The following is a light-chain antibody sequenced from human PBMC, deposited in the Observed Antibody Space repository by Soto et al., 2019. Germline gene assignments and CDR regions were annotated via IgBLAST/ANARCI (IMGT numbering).Light chain of an antibody. CDR1: SSDVGGYNY. CDR3: SSYTSSSIPV. CDR2: DVS. V-gene: IGLV2-14*01. J-gene: IGLJ7*01. Sequence: QLVLTQPASVSGSPGQSITISCTGPSSDVGGYNYVSWYQQHPGKAPKLMIYDVSNRPSGVSNRFSGSKSGNTACLTISGLQAEDEAEYYCSSYTSSSIPVFGGGTQLTVL.